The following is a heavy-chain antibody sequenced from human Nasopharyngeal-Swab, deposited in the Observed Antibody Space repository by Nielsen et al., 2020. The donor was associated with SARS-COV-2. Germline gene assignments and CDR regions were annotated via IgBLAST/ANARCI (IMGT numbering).Heavy chain of an antibody. CDR2: ISSSSSYI. D-gene: IGHD3-22*01. Sequence: GESLKISCAASGFTFSSYSMNWVRQAPGKGLEWVSSISSSSSYIYYADSVKGRFTISRDNAKNSLYLQMNSLRAEDTAVYYCARGYDSSGYYYANYMDVWGKGTTVTVSS. CDR1: GFTFSSYS. V-gene: IGHV3-21*01. J-gene: IGHJ6*03. CDR3: ARGYDSSGYYYANYMDV.